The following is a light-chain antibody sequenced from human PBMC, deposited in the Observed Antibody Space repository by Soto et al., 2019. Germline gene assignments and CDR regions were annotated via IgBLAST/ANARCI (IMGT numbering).Light chain of an antibody. Sequence: EIVLTQSPGTLSLSPGERATLSCRASQSVTSTYLAWFQQKPGQAPRLLIYGVSNRATDIPDRFSGTGFGTEFTLTINRLEPEDFAVYYCQQYGTSPFTFGPGTKVEIK. J-gene: IGKJ3*01. V-gene: IGKV3-20*01. CDR1: QSVTSTY. CDR3: QQYGTSPFT. CDR2: GVS.